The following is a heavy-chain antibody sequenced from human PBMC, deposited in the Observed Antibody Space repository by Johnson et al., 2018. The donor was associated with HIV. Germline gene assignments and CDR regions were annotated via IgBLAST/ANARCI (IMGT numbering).Heavy chain of an antibody. CDR3: AKDGPVLRYFDWSDAFDI. V-gene: IGHV3-15*01. CDR2: IKSKSDGATT. J-gene: IGHJ3*02. D-gene: IGHD3-9*01. CDR1: GFTFTKAW. Sequence: MLLVESGGGCAKPGGSLRLSCAVSGFTFTKAWMSWVRQAPGKGLEWVGQIKSKSDGATTDYAAPVKGRFTISRDNSKNTLYLQMNSLRAEDTAVYYCAKDGPVLRYFDWSDAFDIWGQGTMVTVSS.